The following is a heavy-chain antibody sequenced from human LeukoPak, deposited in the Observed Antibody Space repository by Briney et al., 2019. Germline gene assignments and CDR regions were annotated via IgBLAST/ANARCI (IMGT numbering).Heavy chain of an antibody. CDR2: TCYRSNWYD. CDR1: GDSVSSNNGA. J-gene: IGHJ4*02. D-gene: IGHD3-9*01. CDR3: ARDVGTTGWHTFDY. Sequence: SQTLSLTCAISGDSVSSNNGAWNWIRQSPWRGLEWRGRTCYRSNWYDDYDWSLMSRITISPDTSKYLFTLQLYPGTPEDTAVYYCARDVGTTGWHTFDYWGQGTLVTVSS. V-gene: IGHV6-1*01.